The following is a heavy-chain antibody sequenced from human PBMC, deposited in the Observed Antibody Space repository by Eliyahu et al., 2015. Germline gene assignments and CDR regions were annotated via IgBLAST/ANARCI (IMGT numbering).Heavy chain of an antibody. CDR2: IYXSGST. CDR1: GGSISSSSYY. CDR3: ARLVVQDDSSGYYYPLYWYFDP. D-gene: IGHD3-22*01. J-gene: IGHJ2*01. Sequence: QLQLQESGPGLVKPSETLSLTCTVXGGSISSSSYYWGXXRQPPGKGLEWIGSIYXSGSTYYNPSLKSRVTISVDTSKNQFSLKLSSVTAADTAVYYCARLVVQDDSSGYYYPLYWYFDPWGRGTLVTVSS. V-gene: IGHV4-39*01.